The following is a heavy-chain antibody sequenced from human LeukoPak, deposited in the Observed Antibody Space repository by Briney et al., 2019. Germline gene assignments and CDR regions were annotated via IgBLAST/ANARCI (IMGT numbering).Heavy chain of an antibody. CDR2: IIPIFGTA. Sequence: SVKVSCKASGVTFSSYAISWVRQAPGQGLEWMGGIIPIFGTANYAQKFQGRVTITADKSTSTAYMELSSLRSEDTAVYYCASPYYDSTLIDIWGQGTMVTVSS. J-gene: IGHJ3*02. CDR1: GVTFSSYA. CDR3: ASPYYDSTLIDI. V-gene: IGHV1-69*06. D-gene: IGHD3-22*01.